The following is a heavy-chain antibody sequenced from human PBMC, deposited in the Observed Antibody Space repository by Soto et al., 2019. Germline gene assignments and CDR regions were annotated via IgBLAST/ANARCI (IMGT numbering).Heavy chain of an antibody. CDR1: GGTFSSYT. Sequence: SVKVSCKASGGTFSSYTISWVRQAPGQGLEWMGRIIPILGIANYAQKFQGRVTITADKSTSTAYMELSSLRSEDTAVYYCARARYYYYYYMDVWGKGTTVTVSS. CDR3: ARARYYYYYYMDV. CDR2: IIPILGIA. V-gene: IGHV1-69*02. J-gene: IGHJ6*03.